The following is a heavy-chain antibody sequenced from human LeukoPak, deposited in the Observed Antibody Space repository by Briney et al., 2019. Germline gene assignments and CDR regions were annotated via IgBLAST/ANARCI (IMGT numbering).Heavy chain of an antibody. D-gene: IGHD5-24*01. V-gene: IGHV3-21*04. CDR2: ISSSGTYV. J-gene: IGHJ3*01. CDR3: VKDIQLST. CDR1: GFTFSSYS. Sequence: AGGSLRLSCAASGFTFSSYSMNWVRQAPGKGLEWVSSISSSGTYVYYADSVKGRFTISRDNSNHTLSLQMNSLRVEDTAIYYCVKDIQLSTWGLGTMVTVSS.